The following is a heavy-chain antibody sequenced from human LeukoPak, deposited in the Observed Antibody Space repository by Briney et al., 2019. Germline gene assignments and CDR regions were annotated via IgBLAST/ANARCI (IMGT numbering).Heavy chain of an antibody. Sequence: ASVKVSCKASGGTFSTYSITWVRQAPGQGLEWMGGIIPNFGTPNYAQKFQGRVTMTEDTSTDTAYMELSSLRSEDTAVYYCATGVTRELLIFDYWGQGTLVTVSS. D-gene: IGHD1-26*01. CDR1: GGTFSTYS. V-gene: IGHV1-69*06. CDR2: IIPNFGTP. CDR3: ATGVTRELLIFDY. J-gene: IGHJ4*02.